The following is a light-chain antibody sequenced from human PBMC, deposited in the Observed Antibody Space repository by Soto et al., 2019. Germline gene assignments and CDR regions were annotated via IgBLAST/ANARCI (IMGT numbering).Light chain of an antibody. CDR1: SSNIGNNS. J-gene: IGLJ1*01. Sequence: QSVLTQPPSVSAAPGQKVSISCSGSSSNIGNNSVAWYQHHPRTAPNLLIYDDNKRLSGIPDRFSGSNSGTSATLGITGLQTGDEADYYCGTWDTGLTPRGVFGTGTKVTVL. CDR3: GTWDTGLTPRGV. CDR2: DDN. V-gene: IGLV1-51*01.